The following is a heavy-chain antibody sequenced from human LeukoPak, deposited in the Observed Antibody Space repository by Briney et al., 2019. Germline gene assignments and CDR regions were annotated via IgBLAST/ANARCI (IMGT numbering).Heavy chain of an antibody. V-gene: IGHV3-72*01. J-gene: IGHJ6*02. D-gene: IGHD2-21*02. CDR1: GFTFSDHY. Sequence: PGGSLRLSCAASGFTFSDHYMDWVRQAPGKGLERVARTKHKDESYTTEYAASVKGRFTISRDVSKNSLYLQMNSLKTEDTAVYYCVRGVKEVTAKTYGMDVWGQGTTVTVSS. CDR2: TKHKDESYTT. CDR3: VRGVKEVTAKTYGMDV.